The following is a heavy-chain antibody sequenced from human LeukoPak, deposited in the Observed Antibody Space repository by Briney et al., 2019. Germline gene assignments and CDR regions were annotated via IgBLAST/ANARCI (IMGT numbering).Heavy chain of an antibody. CDR2: INPSGGST. CDR1: GYTFTSYY. D-gene: IGHD4-11*01. V-gene: IGHV1-46*03. J-gene: IGHJ6*03. Sequence: ASVKVSCKTSGYTFTSYYMHWVRQAPGQGLELMGIINPSGGSTSYAQKFQGRVTMTRDTSTSTVYMELSSLRSEDTAVYYCARGGGTVRHYYYYMDVWGKGTTVTVSS. CDR3: ARGGGTVRHYYYYMDV.